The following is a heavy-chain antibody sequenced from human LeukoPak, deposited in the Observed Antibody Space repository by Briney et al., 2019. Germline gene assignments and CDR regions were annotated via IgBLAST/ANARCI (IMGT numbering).Heavy chain of an antibody. D-gene: IGHD2-15*01. CDR3: ARAVVVVAATPIGWFDP. V-gene: IGHV1-3*01. J-gene: IGHJ5*02. CDR1: GYTFTSYA. CDR2: INAGNGNT. Sequence: GASVKVSCKAPGYTFTSYAMHWVRQAPGQRLEWMGWINAGNGNTKYSQKFQGRVTITRDTSASTAYMELSSLRSEDTAVYYCARAVVVVAATPIGWFDPWGQGTLVTVSS.